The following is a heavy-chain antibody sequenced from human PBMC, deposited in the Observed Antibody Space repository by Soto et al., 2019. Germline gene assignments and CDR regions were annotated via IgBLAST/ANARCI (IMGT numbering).Heavy chain of an antibody. CDR2: ISAYNGNT. CDR1: GYTFTSYG. V-gene: IGHV1-18*01. J-gene: IGHJ3*01. Sequence: GASVKVSCKASGYTFTSYGISWVRQAPGQGLEWMGWISAYNGNTNYAQKLQGRVTMTTNTSTSTAYMELRGLRSDDTAVYYCARYRTKVPVAFDVWGQGTMVTVSS. D-gene: IGHD3-16*02. CDR3: ARYRTKVPVAFDV.